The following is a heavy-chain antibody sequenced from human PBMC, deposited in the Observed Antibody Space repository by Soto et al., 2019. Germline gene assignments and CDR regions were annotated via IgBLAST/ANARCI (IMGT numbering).Heavy chain of an antibody. Sequence: SETLSLTCTVSGGSISSYYWSWIRQPPGKGLEWIGYIYYSGSTNYNPSLKSRVTISVDTSKNQFSLKLSSVTAADTAVYYFARGRKVIDYWGQGTLVTVSS. J-gene: IGHJ4*02. CDR1: GGSISSYY. CDR3: ARGRKVIDY. V-gene: IGHV4-59*01. CDR2: IYYSGST.